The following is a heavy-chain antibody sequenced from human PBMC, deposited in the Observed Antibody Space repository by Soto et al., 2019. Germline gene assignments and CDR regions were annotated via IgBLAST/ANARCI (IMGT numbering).Heavy chain of an antibody. Sequence: ASVKVSCKASGYTFTSYGISWVRQAPGQGLEWMGWISAYNGNTNYAQKLQGRVTMTTDTSTSTAYMELRSLRSDDTAVYYCARDSCYWNYEGCWFDPWGQGTLVTVSS. V-gene: IGHV1-18*01. CDR2: ISAYNGNT. CDR3: ARDSCYWNYEGCWFDP. D-gene: IGHD1-7*01. J-gene: IGHJ5*02. CDR1: GYTFTSYG.